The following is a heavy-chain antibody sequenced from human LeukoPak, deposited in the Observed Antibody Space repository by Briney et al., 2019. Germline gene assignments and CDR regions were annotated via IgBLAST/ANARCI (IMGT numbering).Heavy chain of an antibody. J-gene: IGHJ4*02. CDR2: INHFGNEE. CDR3: GRGKVWSRTYFDF. D-gene: IGHD3-10*01. V-gene: IGHV3-7*01. CDR1: GFTFSSHW. Sequence: GGSLRPSCAASGFTFSSHWMTWVRQAPGKGLEWVANINHFGNEEYYVDSVKGRFTISRDNAKNSLYLQMNSLRAEDTAVYYCGRGKVWSRTYFDFWGQGTLVTVSS.